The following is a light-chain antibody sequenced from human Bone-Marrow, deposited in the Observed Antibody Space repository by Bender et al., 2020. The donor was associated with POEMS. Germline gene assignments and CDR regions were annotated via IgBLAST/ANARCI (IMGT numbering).Light chain of an antibody. V-gene: IGLV3-25*03. CDR3: QSADSSGYYV. J-gene: IGLJ1*01. Sequence: SSELTQPPSVSVSPGQTARITCSGDALPKQYAYWYQQKSGQGPVLLIYKDSERPSGIPERFSGSTSGTTVTLTISGVQAEDEADYYCQSADSSGYYVFGSGTKLTVL. CDR2: KDS. CDR1: ALPKQY.